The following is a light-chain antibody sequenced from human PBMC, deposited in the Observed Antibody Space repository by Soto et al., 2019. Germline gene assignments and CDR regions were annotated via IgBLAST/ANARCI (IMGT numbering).Light chain of an antibody. Sequence: DIQVTQSPSSLSASVGDRVTISCRTSKSISRYLNWYRQKPGRAPNLLIYAASNLQSGVPSRFSGSGSGTDFTLTISSLQPGDFATYYCHQSYSAPWTFGQGTKVELK. CDR2: AAS. J-gene: IGKJ1*01. CDR1: KSISRY. CDR3: HQSYSAPWT. V-gene: IGKV1-39*01.